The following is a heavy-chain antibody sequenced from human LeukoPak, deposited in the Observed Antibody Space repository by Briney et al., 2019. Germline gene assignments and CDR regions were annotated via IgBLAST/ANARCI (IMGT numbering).Heavy chain of an antibody. Sequence: GASVKVSCKASGYTFTSYGISWVRQAPGQGLEWMGWISAYNGNTNYAQKLQGRVTMTPDTSTSTAYMELRNLRSDDTAVYYCARDSSITMVRGVIITSNFDYWGHGTLVTVSS. CDR2: ISAYNGNT. V-gene: IGHV1-18*01. CDR1: GYTFTSYG. D-gene: IGHD3-10*01. CDR3: ARDSSITMVRGVIITSNFDY. J-gene: IGHJ4*01.